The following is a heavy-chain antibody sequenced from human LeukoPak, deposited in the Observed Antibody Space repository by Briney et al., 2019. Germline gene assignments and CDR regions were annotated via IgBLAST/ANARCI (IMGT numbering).Heavy chain of an antibody. CDR1: GGSISNYY. CDR3: ARGLGEAVAGLFDAFDI. V-gene: IGHV4-4*07. J-gene: IGHJ3*02. D-gene: IGHD6-19*01. CDR2: IYTSGST. Sequence: SETLSLTCTVSGGSISNYYWTWIRQPAGKGLEWIGRIYTSGSTNYNPSLKSRVTISVDTSKNQFSLKLSSVTAADTAVYYCARGLGEAVAGLFDAFDIWGQGTMVTVSS.